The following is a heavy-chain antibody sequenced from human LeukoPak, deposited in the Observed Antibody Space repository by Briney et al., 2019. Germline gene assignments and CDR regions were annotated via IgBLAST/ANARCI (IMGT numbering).Heavy chain of an antibody. J-gene: IGHJ4*02. D-gene: IGHD1-1*01. Sequence: SGTLSLTCAVSGGSISSNNWWGWVRQPPGKGLEWIGEIYHSGSPNYNPSLKSRVSISVDKSRNHFSLNLSSVTAADTAVYYCARVNINNWHSCDYWGQGTLVTVSS. V-gene: IGHV4-4*02. CDR3: ARVNINNWHSCDY. CDR1: GGSISSNNW. CDR2: IYHSGSP.